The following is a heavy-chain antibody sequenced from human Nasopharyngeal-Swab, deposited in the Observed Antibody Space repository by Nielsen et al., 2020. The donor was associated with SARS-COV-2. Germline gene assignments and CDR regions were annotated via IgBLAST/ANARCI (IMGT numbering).Heavy chain of an antibody. CDR1: GFTFSSYW. CDR2: IKQDGSEK. J-gene: IGHJ5*02. Sequence: GGSLRLSCAASGFTFSSYWMSWVRQAPGKGLEWVANIKQDGSEKYYVDSVKGRFTISRDNAKNSLYLQMNSLRAEDTAVYYCARGALAARPYNWFDPWGQGTLVTVSS. D-gene: IGHD2-15*01. V-gene: IGHV3-7*01. CDR3: ARGALAARPYNWFDP.